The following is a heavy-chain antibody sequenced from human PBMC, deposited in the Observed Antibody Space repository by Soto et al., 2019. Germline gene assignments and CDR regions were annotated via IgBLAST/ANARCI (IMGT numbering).Heavy chain of an antibody. J-gene: IGHJ5*02. D-gene: IGHD3-22*01. V-gene: IGHV3-23*01. CDR3: AKGGSVVITPGFDP. CDR1: GFTFSSYA. Sequence: GGSLRLLCAPPGFTFSSYAMSWVRQAAGRGLDWVTAISGSGGRTYYAAYVKGRVTISRDNSKNKLYLQMNSLRAEDTAVYYCAKGGSVVITPGFDPWGQGTLVTVSS. CDR2: ISGSGGRT.